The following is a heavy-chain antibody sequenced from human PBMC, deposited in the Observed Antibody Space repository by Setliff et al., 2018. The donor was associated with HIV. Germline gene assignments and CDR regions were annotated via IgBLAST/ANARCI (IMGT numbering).Heavy chain of an antibody. V-gene: IGHV1-2*06. CDR1: GYTFDGHY. Sequence: ASVKVSCKTSGYTFDGHYLHWVRQAPGQGLEWMGRISPNNFNTQYAKNFQGRVTMTWDTSTSTGYMELTSLRSDDTAVYYCARKDGVGYCDSNSCYGIGPIDFWGQGSLVTVSS. J-gene: IGHJ4*02. D-gene: IGHD2-2*01. CDR2: ISPNNFNT. CDR3: ARKDGVGYCDSNSCYGIGPIDF.